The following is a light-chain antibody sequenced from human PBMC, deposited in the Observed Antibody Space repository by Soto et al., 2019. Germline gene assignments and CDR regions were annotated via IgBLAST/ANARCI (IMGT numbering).Light chain of an antibody. V-gene: IGLV2-8*01. CDR1: SSDVGGYNY. Sequence: QSALTQPPSASGSPGQSVTISCTGTSSDVGGYNYVSWYQQHPGKAPKLMIYDVSKRPSGVPDRFSGSKSGTTASLTVSGLQAEDEADYYCSSYAGSNNLVFGGGTKLPS. J-gene: IGLJ3*02. CDR3: SSYAGSNNLV. CDR2: DVS.